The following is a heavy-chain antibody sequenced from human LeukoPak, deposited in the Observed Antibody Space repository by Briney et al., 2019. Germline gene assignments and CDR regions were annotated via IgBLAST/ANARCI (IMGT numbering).Heavy chain of an antibody. D-gene: IGHD6-13*01. CDR1: GFTFSNAW. CDR2: IKSKTDGGTT. CDR3: VAAGTGGYGMDV. J-gene: IGHJ6*04. V-gene: IGHV3-15*01. Sequence: SGGSLRLSCAASGFTFSNAWMSWVRQAPGKGLEWVGRIKSKTDGGTTDYAAPVKGRFTISRDDSKNTLYLQMNSLRAEDTAVYYCVAAGTGGYGMDVWGKGTTVTVSS.